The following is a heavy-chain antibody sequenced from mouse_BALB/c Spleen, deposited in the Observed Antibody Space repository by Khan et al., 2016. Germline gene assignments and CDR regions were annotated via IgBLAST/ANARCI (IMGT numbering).Heavy chain of an antibody. CDR1: GYTFTDYA. CDR3: AIITTRAMDY. Sequence: QVQLKESGPGVVRPGVSVKISCKGSGYTFTDYAMHWVKQSHAKSLEWIGGISTYNGNTNYNQKFKGKATMTVDKSSSTAYTELARVTSEGSAMYNSAIITTRAMDYWGQGTSVTVSS. V-gene: IGHV1S137*01. CDR2: ISTYNGNT. J-gene: IGHJ4*01. D-gene: IGHD1-2*01.